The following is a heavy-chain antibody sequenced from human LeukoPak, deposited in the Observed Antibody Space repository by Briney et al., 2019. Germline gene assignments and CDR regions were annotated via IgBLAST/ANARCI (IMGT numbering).Heavy chain of an antibody. J-gene: IGHJ4*02. CDR3: ARAGYDFWSGYFFDY. V-gene: IGHV3-43*01. Sequence: GGSLRLSCAASGFTLDDYTMLGAGQAPGKGRVGVYVISWDGGSTYYADSVKGRFTISRDNSKNSLYLQMNSLRTEDTALYYCARAGYDFWSGYFFDYWGQGTLVTVSS. CDR1: GFTLDDYT. CDR2: ISWDGGST. D-gene: IGHD3-3*01.